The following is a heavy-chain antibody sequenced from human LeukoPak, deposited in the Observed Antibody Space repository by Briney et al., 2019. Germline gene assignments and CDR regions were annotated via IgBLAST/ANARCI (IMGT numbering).Heavy chain of an antibody. D-gene: IGHD1-26*01. CDR2: IYPGDSDT. Sequence: GESLKISCKASGYSFTTYWIGGVRQMPGKGLEWMGIIYPGDSDTRYSPSFQGQVTISADKSITTAYLQWSSLKASDTAMYYCARGGLVGSTKNYFDYWGQGTLVTVSS. V-gene: IGHV5-51*01. J-gene: IGHJ4*02. CDR1: GYSFTTYW. CDR3: ARGGLVGSTKNYFDY.